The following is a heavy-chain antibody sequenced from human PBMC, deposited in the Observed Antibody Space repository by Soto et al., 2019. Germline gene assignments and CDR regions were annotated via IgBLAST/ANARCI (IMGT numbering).Heavy chain of an antibody. Sequence: QVQLVESGGGVVQPGRSLRLSCAASGFTFSSYGMHWVRQAPGKGLEWVAVIWYDGSNKYYADSVKGRFTISRDNSKNTLYLQMNSLRAEDTAVYYCARPIKILSGGDAFDIWGQGTMVTVSS. J-gene: IGHJ3*02. V-gene: IGHV3-33*01. D-gene: IGHD3-16*01. CDR3: ARPIKILSGGDAFDI. CDR2: IWYDGSNK. CDR1: GFTFSSYG.